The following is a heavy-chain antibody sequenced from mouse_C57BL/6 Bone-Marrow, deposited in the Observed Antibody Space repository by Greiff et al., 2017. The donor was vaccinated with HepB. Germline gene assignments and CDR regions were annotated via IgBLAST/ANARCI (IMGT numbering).Heavy chain of an antibody. Sequence: EVKLMESGAELVKPGASVKLSCTASGFNIKDYYMHWVKQRTEQGLEWIGRIDPEDGETKYAPKFQGKATITADTSSNTAYLQLSSLTSEDTAVYYCARSDSYSNYVGYFDYWGQGTTLTVSS. CDR3: ARSDSYSNYVGYFDY. D-gene: IGHD2-5*01. CDR2: IDPEDGET. J-gene: IGHJ2*01. CDR1: GFNIKDYY. V-gene: IGHV14-2*01.